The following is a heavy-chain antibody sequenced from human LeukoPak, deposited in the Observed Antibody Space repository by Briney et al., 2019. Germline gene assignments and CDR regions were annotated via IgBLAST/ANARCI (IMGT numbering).Heavy chain of an antibody. CDR3: AGNYGPYYFDY. Sequence: GGSLRLSCAASGLPFSSYAMHWVRQAPGKGLEWVAVIWYDGSNKYYADSVKGRFTISRDNSKNTLYLQMNSLRAEDTAVYYCAGNYGPYYFDYWGQGTLVTVSS. J-gene: IGHJ4*02. D-gene: IGHD3-10*01. V-gene: IGHV3-33*08. CDR2: IWYDGSNK. CDR1: GLPFSSYA.